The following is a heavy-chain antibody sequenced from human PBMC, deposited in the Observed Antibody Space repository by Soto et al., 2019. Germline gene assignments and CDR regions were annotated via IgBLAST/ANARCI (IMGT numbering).Heavy chain of an antibody. J-gene: IGHJ4*02. CDR3: ARALLWFRESNFDY. CDR2: INAGNGNT. V-gene: IGHV1-3*01. Sequence: ASVKVSCKASGYTFTSYAMHWVRQAPGQRLEWMGWINAGNGNTKYSQKFQGRVTITRDTSASTAYMELSSLRSEDTAVYYCARALLWFRESNFDYWGQGTLVTVSS. D-gene: IGHD3-10*01. CDR1: GYTFTSYA.